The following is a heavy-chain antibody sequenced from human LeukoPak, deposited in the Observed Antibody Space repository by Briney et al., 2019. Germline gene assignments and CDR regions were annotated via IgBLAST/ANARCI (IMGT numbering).Heavy chain of an antibody. J-gene: IGHJ4*02. V-gene: IGHV3-23*01. CDR2: ISSGGST. CDR1: GFTFNNYA. D-gene: IGHD2-21*01. CDR3: AKAPVTTCSGAYCYPFDY. Sequence: GGSLRLSCAASGFTFNNYAMSWVRQAPGRGLEWVSAISSGGSTYYADSVKGRFTISRDNSKNTLYLQMNSLRAEDTAVYYCAKAPVTTCSGAYCYPFDYWGQGTLVTVSS.